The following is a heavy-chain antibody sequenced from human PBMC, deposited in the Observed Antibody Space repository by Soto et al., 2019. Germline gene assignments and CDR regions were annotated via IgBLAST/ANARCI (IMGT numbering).Heavy chain of an antibody. CDR3: AKEEAAAASRYYYGMDV. J-gene: IGHJ6*02. Sequence: GSLRLSCAASGFTFSSYAMSWVRQAPGKGLEWVSAISGSGGSTYYADSVKGRFTISRDNSKNTLYLQMNSLRAEDTAVYYCAKEEAAAASRYYYGMDVWGQGTTVTVSS. CDR2: ISGSGGST. V-gene: IGHV3-23*01. CDR1: GFTFSSYA. D-gene: IGHD6-13*01.